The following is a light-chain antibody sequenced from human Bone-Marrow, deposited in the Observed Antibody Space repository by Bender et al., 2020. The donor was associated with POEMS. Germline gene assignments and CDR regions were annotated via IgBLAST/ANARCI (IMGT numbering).Light chain of an antibody. J-gene: IGLJ2*01. V-gene: IGLV1-40*01. Sequence: QSVLTQPPSVSGAPGQRVTISCTGSRFNIGAGYRVHWYQQVPGTAPKLVIYGDTHRPSGVSSRFTGSKSGNTASLTISGLQAEDEADYYCCSYAGDNAYVIFGRGTKVTVL. CDR1: RFNIGAGYR. CDR2: GDT. CDR3: CSYAGDNAYVI.